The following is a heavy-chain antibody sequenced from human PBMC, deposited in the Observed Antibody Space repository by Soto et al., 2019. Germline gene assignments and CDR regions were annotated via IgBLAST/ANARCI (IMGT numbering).Heavy chain of an antibody. CDR1: GGTFSSYA. Sequence: QVQLVQSGAEVKKPGSSVKVSCKASGGTFSSYAISWVRQAPGQGLEWMGGIIPIFGTANYAQKFQGRVTITADESTSTAYMELSSLRSEDTAVYYCARAWSDYDFWSGYYTGYYYYVMDVWGQGTTVTVSS. CDR3: ARAWSDYDFWSGYYTGYYYYVMDV. V-gene: IGHV1-69*01. J-gene: IGHJ6*02. CDR2: IIPIFGTA. D-gene: IGHD3-3*01.